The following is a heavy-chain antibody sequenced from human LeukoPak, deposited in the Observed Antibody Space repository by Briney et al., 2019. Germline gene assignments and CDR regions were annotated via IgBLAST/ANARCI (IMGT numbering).Heavy chain of an antibody. CDR2: IYYSGST. CDR1: VGYISSYY. J-gene: IGHJ4*02. Sequence: SETLSLTCTVSVGYISSYYWSWIRQPPGKGLEWIGYIYYSGSTNYNPSLKSRVTISVDTSKNQFSLKLSSVTAADTAVYYCAREGIGFDYWGQGTLVTVSS. V-gene: IGHV4-59*01. CDR3: AREGIGFDY. D-gene: IGHD2/OR15-2a*01.